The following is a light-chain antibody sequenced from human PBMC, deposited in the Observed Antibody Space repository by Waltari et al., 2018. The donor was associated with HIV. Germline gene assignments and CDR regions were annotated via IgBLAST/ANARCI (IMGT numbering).Light chain of an antibody. V-gene: IGKV3-15*01. Sequence: EIVMTQSPATLSVSPGERASQSIASNLAWYQQKPGQAPRLLIHGASTRATGIPARFSGSGSGTEFTLTISSLQSEDFAVYYCQQYNNWPITFGQGTRLEIK. CDR2: GAS. J-gene: IGKJ5*01. CDR1: QSIASN. CDR3: QQYNNWPIT.